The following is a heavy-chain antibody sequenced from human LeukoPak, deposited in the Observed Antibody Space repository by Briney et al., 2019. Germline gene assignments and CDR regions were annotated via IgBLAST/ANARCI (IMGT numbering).Heavy chain of an antibody. V-gene: IGHV3-66*01. CDR2: TYTDGKT. CDR3: AREVGMRGFDPNWFDP. J-gene: IGHJ5*02. Sequence: SGGSLRLSCAVSGFTVTLNYMSWVRLAPGKGLEWVSLTYTDGKTDYADSVKGRFSVSRDTSENMLYLQMNNVKVEDTAVYYCAREVGMRGFDPNWFDPWGQGTLVIVSS. CDR1: GFTVTLNY.